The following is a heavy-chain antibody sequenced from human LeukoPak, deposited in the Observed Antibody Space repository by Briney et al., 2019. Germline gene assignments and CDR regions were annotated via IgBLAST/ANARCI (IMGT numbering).Heavy chain of an antibody. V-gene: IGHV4-59*01. CDR3: ARRRWPGGIAAALAGWFDP. CDR1: GGSISSYY. D-gene: IGHD6-13*01. J-gene: IGHJ5*02. CDR2: IYYSGST. Sequence: SETLSLTCTVSGGSISSYYWSWIRQPPGKGLEWIGYIYYSGSTNYNPSLKSRVTKSVDTSKNQFSLKLSSVTAAAAAVYYCARRRWPGGIAAALAGWFDPWGQGTLVTVSS.